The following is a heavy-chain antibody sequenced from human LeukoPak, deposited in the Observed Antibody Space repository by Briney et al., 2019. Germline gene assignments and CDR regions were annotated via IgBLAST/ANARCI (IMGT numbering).Heavy chain of an antibody. CDR3: ARASGASAGYYYYYYMDV. V-gene: IGHV4-59*01. D-gene: IGHD3-10*01. Sequence: PSETLSLTCTVSGGSISSYYWSWIRQPPGRGLEWIGYIYYSGSTNYNPSPKSRVTISVDTSKNQFSLKLSSVTAADTAVYYCARASGASAGYYYYYYMDVWGKGTTVTVSS. CDR2: IYYSGST. CDR1: GGSISSYY. J-gene: IGHJ6*03.